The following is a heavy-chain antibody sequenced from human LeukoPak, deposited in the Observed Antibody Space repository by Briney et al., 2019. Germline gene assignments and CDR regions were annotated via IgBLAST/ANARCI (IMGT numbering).Heavy chain of an antibody. Sequence: PGGSLRLSCAASGFTFSRFWMSWVRQAPGKGLEWVANIKQAGTEKYYLDSVKGRFTISRDSTKNSVYLQMNSLRAEDTAVYYCAKYAVVITRYYFDYWGQGTLVTVSS. CDR3: AKYAVVITRYYFDY. CDR1: GFTFSRFW. CDR2: IKQAGTEK. J-gene: IGHJ4*02. D-gene: IGHD3-22*01. V-gene: IGHV3-7*03.